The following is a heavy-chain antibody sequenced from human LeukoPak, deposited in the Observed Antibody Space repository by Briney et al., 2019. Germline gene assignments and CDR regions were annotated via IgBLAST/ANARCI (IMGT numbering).Heavy chain of an antibody. D-gene: IGHD3-22*01. CDR3: ATDTYYYDSSGYRYFDY. Sequence: ASVKVSCKASGYTFTSYDINWVRQAPGKGLEWMGGFDPEDGETIYAQKFQGRVTMTEDTSTDTAYMELCSLRSEDTAVYYCATDTYYYDSSGYRYFDYWGQGTLVTVSS. CDR2: FDPEDGET. CDR1: GYTFTSYD. J-gene: IGHJ4*02. V-gene: IGHV1-24*01.